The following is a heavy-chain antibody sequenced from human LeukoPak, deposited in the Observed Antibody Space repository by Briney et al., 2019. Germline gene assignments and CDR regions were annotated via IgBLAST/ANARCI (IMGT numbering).Heavy chain of an antibody. V-gene: IGHV3-7*01. CDR2: IKQDGSEK. CDR1: GFTFSSYW. J-gene: IGHJ4*02. Sequence: GGSLRLSCAASGFTFSSYWMSWVRQAPGKGLEWVANIKQDGSEKYYVDSVKGRFTISRDNAKNSLYLQMNSLRAEDTAVYYCARDAPGYYYDSSGYFDYWGQGTLVTVSS. CDR3: ARDAPGYYYDSSGYFDY. D-gene: IGHD3-22*01.